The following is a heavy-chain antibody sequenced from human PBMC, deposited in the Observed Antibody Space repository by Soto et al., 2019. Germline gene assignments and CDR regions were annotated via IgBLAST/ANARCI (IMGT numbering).Heavy chain of an antibody. CDR2: INHSGST. D-gene: IGHD3-16*02. V-gene: IGHV4-34*01. CDR1: GGSFSGYY. CDR3: ARDLYDYIWGSYPTDAFDI. J-gene: IGHJ3*02. Sequence: SETLSLTCAVYGGSFSGYYWSWIRQPPGKGLEWIGEINHSGSTNYNPSLKSRVTISVDTSKNQFSLKLSSVTAADTAVYYCARDLYDYIWGSYPTDAFDISGQGTMVTVSS.